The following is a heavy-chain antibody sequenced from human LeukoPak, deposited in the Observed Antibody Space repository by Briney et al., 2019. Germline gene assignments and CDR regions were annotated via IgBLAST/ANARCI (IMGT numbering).Heavy chain of an antibody. V-gene: IGHV1-2*02. CDR3: AREGEDIVLMVYATSFVDY. J-gene: IGHJ4*02. CDR2: INPNSGGT. D-gene: IGHD2-8*01. CDR1: GYTFTSYG. Sequence: PEASVKVSCKASGYTFTSYGISWVRQAPGQGLEWMGWINPNSGGTNYAQKFQGRVTMTRDTSISTAYMELSRLRSDDTAVYYCAREGEDIVLMVYATSFVDYWGQGTLVTVSS.